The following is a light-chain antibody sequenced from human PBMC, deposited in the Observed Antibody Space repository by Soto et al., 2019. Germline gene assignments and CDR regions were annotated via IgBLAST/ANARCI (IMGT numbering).Light chain of an antibody. CDR2: PNS. Sequence: QSVLTQSPSASGTPGQRVSISCSGSSSNIGSNNVYWYQHFPGSAPRFLIYPNSPRPSGVPDRFSASKSGTSASLVISGLRPEDEATYYCVTWDDSPSGRSWVFGGGTKLTVL. J-gene: IGLJ3*02. CDR3: VTWDDSPSGRSWV. V-gene: IGLV1-47*01. CDR1: SSNIGSNN.